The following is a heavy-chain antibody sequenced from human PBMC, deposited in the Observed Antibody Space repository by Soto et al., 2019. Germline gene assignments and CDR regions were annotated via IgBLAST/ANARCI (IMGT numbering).Heavy chain of an antibody. Sequence: SETLSLTCTVSGGSISSGDYYWSWIRQPPGKGLEWIGYIYYSGSTYYNPSLKSRVTISVDKSKNQFSLELTSVTAADTALYYCARDHHSGNSWSFDYWGQGILVTVSS. D-gene: IGHD5-18*01. V-gene: IGHV4-30-4*01. CDR1: GGSISSGDYY. CDR2: IYYSGST. CDR3: ARDHHSGNSWSFDY. J-gene: IGHJ4*02.